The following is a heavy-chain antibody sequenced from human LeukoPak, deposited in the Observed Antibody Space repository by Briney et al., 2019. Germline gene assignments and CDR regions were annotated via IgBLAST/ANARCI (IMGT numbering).Heavy chain of an antibody. J-gene: IGHJ4*02. CDR2: IYYSGST. D-gene: IGHD3-16*02. Sequence: PLETPSLTCTVSGGSISSGGYYWSWIRQHPGKGLEWIGYIYYSGSTYYNPSLKSRVTISVDTSKNQFSLKLSSVTAADTAVYYCASGVLGDYVWGSYRYAFDYWGQGTLVTVSS. CDR3: ASGVLGDYVWGSYRYAFDY. CDR1: GGSISSGGYY. V-gene: IGHV4-31*03.